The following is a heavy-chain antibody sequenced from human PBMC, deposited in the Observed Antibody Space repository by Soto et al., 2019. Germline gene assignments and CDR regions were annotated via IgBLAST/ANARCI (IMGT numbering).Heavy chain of an antibody. CDR1: GGSISSYY. J-gene: IGHJ6*02. Sequence: PSETLSLTCTVSGGSISSYYWSWIRQPPGKGLEWIGYIYYSGSTNYNPSLKSRVTISVDTSKNQFSLKLSSVTAADTAVYYCARAYPYYYGMDVWGQGTTVTVSS. CDR2: IYYSGST. CDR3: ARAYPYYYGMDV. V-gene: IGHV4-59*01.